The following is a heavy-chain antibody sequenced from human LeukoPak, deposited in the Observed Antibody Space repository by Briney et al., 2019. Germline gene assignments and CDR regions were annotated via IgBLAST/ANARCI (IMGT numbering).Heavy chain of an antibody. D-gene: IGHD3-10*01. CDR3: TTDVWFGELFRKI. J-gene: IGHJ4*02. CDR1: GFTFSNAW. CDR2: IKSKTDGGTT. Sequence: GGSLRLSCAASGFTFSNAWMSWVRQAPGKGLEWVGRIKSKTDGGTTDYAAPVKGRFTISRDDSKNTLYLQMNSLKTEDTAVYYCTTDVWFGELFRKIWGQGTLVTVSS. V-gene: IGHV3-15*01.